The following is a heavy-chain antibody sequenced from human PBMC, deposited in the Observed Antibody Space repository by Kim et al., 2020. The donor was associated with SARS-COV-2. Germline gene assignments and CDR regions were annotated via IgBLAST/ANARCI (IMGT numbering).Heavy chain of an antibody. CDR2: INHSGST. CDR1: GGSFSGYY. Sequence: SETLSLTCAVYGGSFSGYYWSWIRQPPGKGLEWIGEINHSGSTNYNPSLKSRFTISVDTSKNQFSLKLSSVTAADTAVYYCARGNPITTFYYYYGMDVWGQGTTVTVSS. J-gene: IGHJ6*02. CDR3: ARGNPITTFYYYYGMDV. D-gene: IGHD4-4*01. V-gene: IGHV4-34*01.